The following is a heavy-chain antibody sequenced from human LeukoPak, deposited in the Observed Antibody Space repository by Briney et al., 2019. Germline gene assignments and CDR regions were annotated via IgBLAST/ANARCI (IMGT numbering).Heavy chain of an antibody. D-gene: IGHD4-23*01. CDR1: GFTFSSYS. CDR2: ISSSTNTI. J-gene: IGHJ3*02. V-gene: IGHV3-48*02. Sequence: PGGSLRLSCEASGFTFSSYSMNWVRQAPGKGLEWVSYISSSTNTIYYADSVKGRFTISRDNAKNSLFLQMNSLRDEDTAVYYCARGGYGANDDAFDIWGQGTMVTVSS. CDR3: ARGGYGANDDAFDI.